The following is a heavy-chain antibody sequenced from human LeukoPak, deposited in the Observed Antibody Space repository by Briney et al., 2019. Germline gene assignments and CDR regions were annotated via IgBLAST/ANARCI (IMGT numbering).Heavy chain of an antibody. Sequence: SETLSLTCTVSGGSISSSSYYWGWIRQPPGKGLEWIGEINHSGSTTYNPSLKSRVTISVDTSKNQFSLRLSSVTAADTAVYYCARGAHGQLPVPYYFYGMDVWGQGTTVTVSS. V-gene: IGHV4-39*07. CDR3: ARGAHGQLPVPYYFYGMDV. J-gene: IGHJ6*02. CDR1: GGSISSSSYY. D-gene: IGHD2-2*01. CDR2: INHSGST.